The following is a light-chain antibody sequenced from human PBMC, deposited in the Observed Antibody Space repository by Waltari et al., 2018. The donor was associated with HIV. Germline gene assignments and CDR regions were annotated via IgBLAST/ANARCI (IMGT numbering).Light chain of an antibody. Sequence: QSVLPQPPSVSGAPGQRVTISCTGSSSNIGAGHDVHWYQELPATAPKPLIYGNSNRPSGVPDRFSGSKSGTSASLAITGLQAEDEADYYCQSYDSSLSGSGVFGGGTKLTVL. CDR1: SSNIGAGHD. CDR2: GNS. CDR3: QSYDSSLSGSGV. V-gene: IGLV1-40*01. J-gene: IGLJ3*02.